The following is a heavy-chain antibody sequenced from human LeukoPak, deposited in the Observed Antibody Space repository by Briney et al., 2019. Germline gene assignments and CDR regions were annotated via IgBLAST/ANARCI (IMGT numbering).Heavy chain of an antibody. Sequence: SETLSLTCAVYGGSFSDYYWSWIRQPPGKGLEWIGDINQSGSTNYNPSLKSLVTISLDTSKSQVSLKLTSVPAADAAVYYCARDSYNWNVDAFDPWGQGTLVTVSS. CDR3: ARDSYNWNVDAFDP. CDR1: GGSFSDYY. V-gene: IGHV4-34*01. D-gene: IGHD1-20*01. J-gene: IGHJ5*02. CDR2: INQSGST.